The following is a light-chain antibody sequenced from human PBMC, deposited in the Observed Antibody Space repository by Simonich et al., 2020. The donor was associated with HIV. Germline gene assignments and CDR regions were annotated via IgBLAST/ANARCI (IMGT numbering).Light chain of an antibody. CDR2: DVS. CDR1: SSDVGGYYY. CDR3: SSYTSSSTWV. V-gene: IGLV2-14*01. J-gene: IGLJ3*02. Sequence: QSALTQPASVSWSPGQSITISCTGTSSDVGGYYYVSWYQQPPGKAPKLMIYDVSKRPSGVSNRFSGSKSGSTASLTISGLQAEDEADYYCSSYTSSSTWVFGGGTKLTVL.